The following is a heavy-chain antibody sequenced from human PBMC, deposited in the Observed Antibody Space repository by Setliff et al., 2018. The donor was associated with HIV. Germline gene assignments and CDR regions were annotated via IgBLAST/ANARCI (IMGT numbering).Heavy chain of an antibody. CDR3: AKGPNFEDAFDI. CDR2: LIPIVDIT. V-gene: IGHV1-69*10. J-gene: IGHJ3*02. Sequence: SVKVSCKASGGTFSNYAFSWVRQAPGQGLEWMGGLIPIVDITKSTQKFRDRVTFTADESTKTAQMELSGLTFEGTAVYYCAKGPNFEDAFDIWGQGTVGTVSS. D-gene: IGHD2-8*01. CDR1: GGTFSNYA.